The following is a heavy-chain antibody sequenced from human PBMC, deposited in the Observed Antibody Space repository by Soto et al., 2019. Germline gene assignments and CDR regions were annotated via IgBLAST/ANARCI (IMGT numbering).Heavy chain of an antibody. Sequence: QVQLVESGGGVVQPGRSLRLSCAASGFTFSSYAMHWVRQAPGKGLEWVAVISYDGSNKYYADSVKGRFTISRDNSKNTLYLQMNSLRAEDTAVYYCARDRGYSYGVFDYWGQGTLVTVSS. CDR1: GFTFSSYA. V-gene: IGHV3-30-3*01. CDR3: ARDRGYSYGVFDY. D-gene: IGHD5-18*01. CDR2: ISYDGSNK. J-gene: IGHJ4*02.